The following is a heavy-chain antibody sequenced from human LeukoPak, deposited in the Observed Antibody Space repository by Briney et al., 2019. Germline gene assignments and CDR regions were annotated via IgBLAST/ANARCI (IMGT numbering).Heavy chain of an antibody. Sequence: GGSLRLSCAASGFTFSSYSMNWVRQAPGKGLEWVSYISSSSTIYYADSVKGRFTISRDNAKNSLYLQMNSLRAEDTAVYYCARLSSLELRVGVFDYWGQGTLVTVSS. J-gene: IGHJ4*02. D-gene: IGHD3-22*01. V-gene: IGHV3-48*01. CDR2: ISSSSTI. CDR3: ARLSSLELRVGVFDY. CDR1: GFTFSSYS.